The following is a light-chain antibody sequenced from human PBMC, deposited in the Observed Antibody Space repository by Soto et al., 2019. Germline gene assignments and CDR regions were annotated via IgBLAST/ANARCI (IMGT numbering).Light chain of an antibody. CDR1: QSVTTW. CDR3: QQYSTYPIT. CDR2: KAS. Sequence: DMQMTPPPSTPAASVGDRVSLTCRASQSVTTWLAWYQQKPGKAPKLLIYKASNLESGLPSRFTGSGSGTEFTLTISSLQSDDFATYYCQQYSTYPITFGQGTRLEIK. J-gene: IGKJ5*01. V-gene: IGKV1-5*03.